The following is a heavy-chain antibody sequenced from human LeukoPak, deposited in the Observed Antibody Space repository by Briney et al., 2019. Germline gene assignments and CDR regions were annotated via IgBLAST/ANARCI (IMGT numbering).Heavy chain of an antibody. CDR3: AGDQEGFDY. V-gene: IGHV1-46*01. CDR1: GYTFTSNY. CDR2: IYPRDGST. Sequence: ASVKVSCKASGYTFTSNYIHWVRQAPGQGLEWMGMIYPRDGSTSYAQKFQGRVTVTRDTSTSTVHMELSGLRSEDTAVYYCAGDQEGFDYWGQGTLVTVSS. J-gene: IGHJ4*02.